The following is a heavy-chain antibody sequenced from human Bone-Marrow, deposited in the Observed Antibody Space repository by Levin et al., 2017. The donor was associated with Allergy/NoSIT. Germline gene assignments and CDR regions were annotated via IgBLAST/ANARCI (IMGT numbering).Heavy chain of an antibody. Sequence: GGSLRLSCAASGFSFDEAWMTWVRQAPGKGLEWVGRIKNKADGGTIDYAAPVKDRFSISRDDSKNLVYLQLNSLKTEDTGVYYCTYNGAAWGQGALVTVSS. D-gene: IGHD1-1*01. V-gene: IGHV3-15*07. CDR2: IKNKADGGTI. CDR1: GFSFDEAW. CDR3: TYNGAA. J-gene: IGHJ5*02.